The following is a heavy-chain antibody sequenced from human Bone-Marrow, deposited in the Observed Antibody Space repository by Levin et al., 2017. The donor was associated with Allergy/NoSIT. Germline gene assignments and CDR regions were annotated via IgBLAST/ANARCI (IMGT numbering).Heavy chain of an antibody. Sequence: SGPTLVKPTQTLTLTCTFSGFSLRSSGMGVGWIRQPPGKALEWLALIYWDDDKRYNPSLKSRITITKDTSKTQVVLTMTNMNPVDTATYYCAHRPPGGYNWNNNWFDPWGQGTLVIVSS. D-gene: IGHD1/OR15-1a*01. V-gene: IGHV2-5*02. CDR1: GFSLRSSGMG. J-gene: IGHJ5*02. CDR2: IYWDDDK. CDR3: AHRPPGGYNWNNNWFDP.